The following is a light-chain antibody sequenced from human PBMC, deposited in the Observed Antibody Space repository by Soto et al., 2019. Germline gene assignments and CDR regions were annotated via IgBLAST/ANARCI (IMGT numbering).Light chain of an antibody. J-gene: IGLJ1*01. CDR2: LEGSGSY. V-gene: IGLV4-60*02. Sequence: QTVVAQSSSASASLGSSVKLTCTLSSGHSTYIIAWHQLQPGKAPRYLMNLEGSGSYNKGSGVPDRFSGSSSGADRYLTISNLQFEDEADYYCETWDTNTRVFGTGTKLTVL. CDR3: ETWDTNTRV. CDR1: SGHSTYI.